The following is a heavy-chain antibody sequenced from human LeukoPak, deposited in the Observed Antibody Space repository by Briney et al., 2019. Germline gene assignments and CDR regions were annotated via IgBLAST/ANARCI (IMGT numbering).Heavy chain of an antibody. CDR2: IYYSGST. D-gene: IGHD3-10*01. Sequence: SETLSLTCTVSGGSISSSSYYWGWIRQPPGKGLEWIGSIYYSGSTYYNPSLKSRVTISVDTSRNQFSLKLSSVTAADTAVYYCARGTTGYYNDYWGQGTLVTVSS. CDR3: ARGTTGYYNDY. V-gene: IGHV4-39*01. CDR1: GGSISSSSYY. J-gene: IGHJ4*02.